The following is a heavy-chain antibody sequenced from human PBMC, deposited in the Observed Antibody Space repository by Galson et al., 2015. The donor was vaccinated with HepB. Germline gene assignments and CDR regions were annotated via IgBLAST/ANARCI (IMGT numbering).Heavy chain of an antibody. CDR1: GYTFTSYG. CDR2: ISAYNGNT. D-gene: IGHD2-2*01. J-gene: IGHJ4*02. V-gene: IGHV1-18*01. CDR3: ASDIVWDPNYCSSTSCPRHFDY. Sequence: SVKVSCKASGYTFTSYGISWVRQAPGQGLEWMGWISAYNGNTNYAQKLQGRVTMTTDTSTSTAYMELRSLRSDDTAVYYCASDIVWDPNYCSSTSCPRHFDYWGQGTLVTVSS.